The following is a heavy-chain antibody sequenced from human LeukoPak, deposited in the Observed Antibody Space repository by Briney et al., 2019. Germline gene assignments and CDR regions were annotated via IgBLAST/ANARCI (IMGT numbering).Heavy chain of an antibody. CDR3: ARLINSQYYYDSSGRGSQPYYFDY. CDR1: GYTFTSYY. D-gene: IGHD3-22*01. CDR2: INPSGGST. Sequence: ASVKVSCKASGYTFTSYYMHWVRQAPGQGLEWMGIINPSGGSTSYAQKFQGRVTMTRDTSTSTVYMELSSLRSEDTAVYYCARLINSQYYYDSSGRGSQPYYFDYWGQGTLVTVSS. J-gene: IGHJ4*02. V-gene: IGHV1-46*01.